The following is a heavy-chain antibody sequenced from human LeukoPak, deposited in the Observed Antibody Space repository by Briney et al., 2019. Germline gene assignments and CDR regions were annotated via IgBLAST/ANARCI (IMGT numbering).Heavy chain of an antibody. CDR1: GFTFHSHS. Sequence: PGGSLRLSCAASGFTFHSHSMNWVRQAPGKGLEWVSSISMTSSYIYYADSVKGRFTISRDNAKNSLYLHMNSLRAEDTAVYYCARVAGYSGYGPGYFEDWGQGTLVTVSS. V-gene: IGHV3-21*01. J-gene: IGHJ4*02. CDR3: ARVAGYSGYGPGYFED. CDR2: ISMTSSYI. D-gene: IGHD5-12*01.